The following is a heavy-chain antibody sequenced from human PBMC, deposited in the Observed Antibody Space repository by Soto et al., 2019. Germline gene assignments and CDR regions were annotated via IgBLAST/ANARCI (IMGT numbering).Heavy chain of an antibody. CDR3: AACCYTMTCTHFHGYS. V-gene: IGHV3-7*03. Sequence: EVQLVESGGGLVQTGGSLRLSCAVSGFRFRDYWMSWVRQAPGKGLEWVANIKQDESDKYYVDSVKGRFTISRDNAKNALYLQMNSLRVEDTAVYYCAACCYTMTCTHFHGYSWGQGTQVTVSS. CDR2: IKQDESDK. D-gene: IGHD3-22*01. CDR1: GFRFRDYW. J-gene: IGHJ5*02.